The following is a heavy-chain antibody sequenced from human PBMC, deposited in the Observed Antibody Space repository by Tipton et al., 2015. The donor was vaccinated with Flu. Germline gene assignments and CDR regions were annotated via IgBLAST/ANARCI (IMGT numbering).Heavy chain of an antibody. Sequence: TLSLTCTVSGGSISSYYWSWIRQPAGKGLGWIGRIYTSGSTNYNPSLKSRVTMSVDTSKYQFSLKLSSLTAADTAVYYCAGDGIYVDTARRLDYWGQGTLVTVTS. J-gene: IGHJ4*02. V-gene: IGHV4-4*07. CDR1: GGSISSYY. D-gene: IGHD4-17*01. CDR2: IYTSGST. CDR3: AGDGIYVDTARRLDY.